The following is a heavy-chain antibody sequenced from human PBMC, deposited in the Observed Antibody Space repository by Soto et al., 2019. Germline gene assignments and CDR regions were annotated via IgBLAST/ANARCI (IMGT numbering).Heavy chain of an antibody. CDR1: GFTFNKYA. CDR3: AKGSAAGRPDYFDQ. V-gene: IGHV3-23*01. Sequence: EVQLLESGGGFVQPGGSLRLSCGVSGFTFNKYAMSWVRQAPGKGLEWVSGISDSGDGTYHADSVKGRFTISRDNSQNTLHLQKNSLRVDDPAAYYCAKGSAAGRPDYFDQWGQGSLVTVSS. CDR2: ISDSGDGT. J-gene: IGHJ4*02. D-gene: IGHD6-13*01.